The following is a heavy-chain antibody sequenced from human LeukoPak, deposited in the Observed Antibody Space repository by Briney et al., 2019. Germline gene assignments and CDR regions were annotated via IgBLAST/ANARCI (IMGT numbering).Heavy chain of an antibody. CDR3: ATYSGSYLWAFDI. Sequence: SSVQVSRKVSGYTLTELSMHWVRQAPGKALEWMGGFDPEDGETIYAQKFQGRVTMNEDTSTDTAYMELSSLRSEDTAVYYCATYSGSYLWAFDIWGQGTMVTVSS. J-gene: IGHJ3*02. V-gene: IGHV1-24*01. D-gene: IGHD1-26*01. CDR1: GYTLTELS. CDR2: FDPEDGET.